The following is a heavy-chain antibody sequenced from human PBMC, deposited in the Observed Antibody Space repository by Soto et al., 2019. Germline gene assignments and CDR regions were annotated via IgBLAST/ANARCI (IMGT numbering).Heavy chain of an antibody. Sequence: EVQLVESGGGLVQPGGSLRLSCAASGFTFSSFGMNWVRQAPGKGLEWVSYISYDSSKPTYYADSVKGRFTISRDNAKNSLYLQMNSLRAEDTAVYYCARDLWDDLAGGESDYWGQGTLVTVPS. V-gene: IGHV3-48*01. J-gene: IGHJ4*02. CDR1: GFTFSSFG. CDR3: ARDLWDDLAGGESDY. D-gene: IGHD3-16*01. CDR2: ISYDSSKPT.